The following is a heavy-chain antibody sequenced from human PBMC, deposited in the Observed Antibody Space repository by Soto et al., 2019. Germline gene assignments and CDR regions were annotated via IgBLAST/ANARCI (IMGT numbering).Heavy chain of an antibody. CDR1: GGSISSGDYY. D-gene: IGHD2-15*01. V-gene: IGHV4-30-4*01. J-gene: IGHJ4*02. CDR2: IYYSGST. CDR3: ARIQGYCSGGSCYYFDY. Sequence: SETLSLTCTVSGGSISSGDYYWSWIRQPPGKGLEWIGYIYYSGSTYYNPSLKSRVTISVDTSKNQFSLKLSSVTAADTAVYYCARIQGYCSGGSCYYFDYWGQGTLVTVSS.